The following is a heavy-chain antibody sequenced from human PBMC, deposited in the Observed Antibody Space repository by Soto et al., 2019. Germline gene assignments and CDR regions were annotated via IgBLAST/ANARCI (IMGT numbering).Heavy chain of an antibody. J-gene: IGHJ4*02. V-gene: IGHV4-4*02. CDR3: ARDPGSHPGE. D-gene: IGHD6-13*01. CDR2: IHHSGST. Sequence: QVQLQESGPGLVRPSGTVSLTCAVSGGSISNGDWWSWVRQPPGKGLEWIGEIHHSGSTNYNPSLKSRVTMSVVPSKNLFSLTLNSVTAADTAFYYCARDPGSHPGEWGQGTLVSVSS. CDR1: GGSISNGDW.